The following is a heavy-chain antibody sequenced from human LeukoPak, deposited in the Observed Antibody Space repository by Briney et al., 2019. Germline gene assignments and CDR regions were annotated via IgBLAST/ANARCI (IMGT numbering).Heavy chain of an antibody. D-gene: IGHD2-2*01. CDR2: IFTSGST. J-gene: IGHJ5*01. CDR3: ARIRSHVPATSPADS. V-gene: IGHV4-4*07. CDR1: GGSISSYY. Sequence: PSETLSLTCTVSGGSISSYYWSWIRQPAGKGLEWIGRIFTSGSTDYNPSLKSRVTMSVETSKNQFSLHLSSLTAADTAVYFCARIRSHVPATSPADSWGQGTLVTVSS.